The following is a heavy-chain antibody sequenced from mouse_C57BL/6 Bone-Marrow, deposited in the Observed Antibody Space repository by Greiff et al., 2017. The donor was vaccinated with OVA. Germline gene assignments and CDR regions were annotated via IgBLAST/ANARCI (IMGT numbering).Heavy chain of an antibody. CDR2: ILPGSGST. J-gene: IGHJ3*01. Sequence: QVQLKQSGAELMKPGASVKLSCKATGYTFTGYWIEWVKQRPGHGLEWIGEILPGSGSTNYNEKFKGKATFTAEPYSNTAYMKLSSLTAEDSSIYSCARGGDYDPLFAYWGPGTLVTVSA. CDR3: ARGGDYDPLFAY. V-gene: IGHV1-9*01. D-gene: IGHD2-4*01. CDR1: GYTFTGYW.